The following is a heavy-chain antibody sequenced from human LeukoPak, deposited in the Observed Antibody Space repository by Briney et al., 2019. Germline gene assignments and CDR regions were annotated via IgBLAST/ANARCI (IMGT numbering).Heavy chain of an antibody. J-gene: IGHJ4*02. Sequence: GGSLRLSCAASGFTFSSYAMHWVRHAPGKGLEWVAVISYDGSNKYYADSVKGRFTISRDNSKNTLYLQMNSLRAEDTAVYYCASGGYGDYVVDYWGQGALVTVSS. CDR1: GFTFSSYA. D-gene: IGHD4-17*01. CDR2: ISYDGSNK. CDR3: ASGGYGDYVVDY. V-gene: IGHV3-30-3*01.